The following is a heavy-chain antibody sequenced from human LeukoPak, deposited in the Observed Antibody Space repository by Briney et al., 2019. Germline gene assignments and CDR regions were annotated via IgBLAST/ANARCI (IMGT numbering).Heavy chain of an antibody. CDR1: GISLSNYA. D-gene: IGHD3-22*01. CDR2: ISGSGGST. V-gene: IGHV3-23*01. Sequence: GGSLRLSCVVSGISLSNYAMTWVRQAPGKGLEWVSAISGSGGSTYYADSVKGRFTISRDNSKNTLYLQMNSLRAEDTAVYYCAKAGYYYDSSGYYANPDYWGQGTLVTVSS. CDR3: AKAGYYYDSSGYYANPDY. J-gene: IGHJ4*02.